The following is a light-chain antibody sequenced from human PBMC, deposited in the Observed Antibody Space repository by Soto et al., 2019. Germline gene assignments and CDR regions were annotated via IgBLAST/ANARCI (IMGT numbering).Light chain of an antibody. CDR2: DAS. Sequence: ETVLTQSPATLSLSPGERATLSCSASENVNTYLAWFQQKSGQAPRLLIYDASNRATGIPARFSGSGSGTDFTLTISSLEPEDFAVYYCQQRSNWPPTTVGQRTRLESK. CDR1: ENVNTY. V-gene: IGKV3-11*01. J-gene: IGKJ5*01. CDR3: QQRSNWPPTT.